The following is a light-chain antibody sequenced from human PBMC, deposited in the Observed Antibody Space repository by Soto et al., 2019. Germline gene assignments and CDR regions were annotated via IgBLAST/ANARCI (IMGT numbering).Light chain of an antibody. CDR3: SSHTTSNTRV. V-gene: IGLV2-14*03. CDR1: TMDVGAYDF. Sequence: QSVLTQPASVSGSPGQSIAISCTETTMDVGAYDFVSCYQQHPDKAPKLLIYEVSNRPSGVSDRFSGSKSVNTATLTISGLQAEDEADYYCSSHTTSNTRVFGTGTKVTVL. J-gene: IGLJ1*01. CDR2: EVS.